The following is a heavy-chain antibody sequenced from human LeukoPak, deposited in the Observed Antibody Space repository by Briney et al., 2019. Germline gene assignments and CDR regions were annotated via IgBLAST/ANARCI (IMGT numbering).Heavy chain of an antibody. Sequence: ASVKVSCKASGGTFSSYAISWVRQAPGQGLEWMGGIIPIFGTANYAQKFQGRVTITADKSTSTAYMELSSLRSEDTAVYHCAGGGITMVRGAPYNWSDPWGQGTLVTVSS. D-gene: IGHD3-10*01. CDR2: IIPIFGTA. V-gene: IGHV1-69*06. CDR1: GGTFSSYA. J-gene: IGHJ5*02. CDR3: AGGGITMVRGAPYNWSDP.